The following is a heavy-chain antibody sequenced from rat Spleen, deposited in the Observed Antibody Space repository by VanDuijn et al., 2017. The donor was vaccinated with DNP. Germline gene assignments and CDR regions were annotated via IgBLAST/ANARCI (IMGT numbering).Heavy chain of an antibody. V-gene: IGHV5-31*01. Sequence: EVQLVESGGDLVQPGRSLKLSCEASGFTFNNHWMTWIRQVPGKGLEWVASITPSGGNTYFPDSVKGRFTISRNNAKSILYLQMDSLRSEDTATYYCTTDFERGYWGQGVMVIVSS. CDR3: TTDFERGY. J-gene: IGHJ2*01. D-gene: IGHD1-11*01. CDR1: GFTFNNHW. CDR2: ITPSGGNT.